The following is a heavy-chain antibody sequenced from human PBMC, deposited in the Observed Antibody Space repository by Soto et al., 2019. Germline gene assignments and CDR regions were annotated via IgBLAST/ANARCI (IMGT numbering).Heavy chain of an antibody. J-gene: IGHJ3*02. CDR2: IYYSGST. CDR1: GGSISSSSYY. D-gene: IGHD3-16*02. CDR3: ARLGGNDYIWGSYRNDAFDI. Sequence: SETLSLTCTVSGGSISSSSYYWGWIRQPPGRGLEWIGSIYYSGSTYYNPSLKSRVTISVDTSKNQFSLKLSSVTAADTAVYYFARLGGNDYIWGSYRNDAFDIWGQGTMVTVSS. V-gene: IGHV4-39*01.